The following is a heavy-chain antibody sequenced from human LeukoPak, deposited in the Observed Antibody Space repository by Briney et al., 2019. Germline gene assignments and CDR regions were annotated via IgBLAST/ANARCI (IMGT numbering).Heavy chain of an antibody. CDR3: ARQGSGGRAFDI. CDR1: GGSISSSSYY. D-gene: IGHD1-26*01. CDR2: VYYSGST. J-gene: IGHJ3*02. V-gene: IGHV4-39*01. Sequence: SETLSLTCTVSGGSISSSSYYWGWIRQPPGKELEWIGSVYYSGSTYYNPSLKSRVTISVDTSKNQFSLKLTSVTAADTAVYYCARQGSGGRAFDIWGQGTMVTVSS.